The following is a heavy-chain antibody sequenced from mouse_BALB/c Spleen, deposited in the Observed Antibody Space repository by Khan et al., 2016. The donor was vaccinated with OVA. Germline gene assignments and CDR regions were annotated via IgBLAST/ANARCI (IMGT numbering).Heavy chain of an antibody. CDR3: AXNPFAY. CDR1: GYTFTSYW. V-gene: IGHV1-52*01. Sequence: QXQLQQPGAELVRPGASVKLSCEASGYTFTSYWMNWVKQSPEQGLEWIGRIDPYDSETHYNQNFKDKAILTVDKSSSTAYMQLSSLTSEDSAVYFCAXNPFAYWGQGTLVTVSA. J-gene: IGHJ3*01. CDR2: IDPYDSET.